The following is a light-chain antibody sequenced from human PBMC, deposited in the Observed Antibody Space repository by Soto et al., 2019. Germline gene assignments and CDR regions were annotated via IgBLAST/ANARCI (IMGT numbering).Light chain of an antibody. Sequence: QSVLTQPASVSGSPGQSITISCTGTSSDVGGYNYVSWYQQHPGKAPKLMIYEVSNRPSGVSNRFSGSKSGNTASLTISDLQAEDEALYYCSSYKFSTTLRVFGGGTQLTVL. CDR3: SSYKFSTTLRV. V-gene: IGLV2-14*01. J-gene: IGLJ3*02. CDR2: EVS. CDR1: SSDVGGYNY.